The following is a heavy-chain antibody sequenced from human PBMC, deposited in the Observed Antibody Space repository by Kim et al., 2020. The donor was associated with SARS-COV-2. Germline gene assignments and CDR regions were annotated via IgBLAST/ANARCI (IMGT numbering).Heavy chain of an antibody. CDR2: ISSCSRYT. V-gene: IGHV3-11*05. J-gene: IGHJ3*02. Sequence: GGSLRLSCAASGFTFSDYYMSWIRQAPGKGLEWVSYISSCSRYTKYADSVKGRFSISRDNAKNSLYLQMNSLRAEDTAVYYCARVVAVAGPGHDAFDIWGQGTMVTVSS. CDR3: ARVVAVAGPGHDAFDI. D-gene: IGHD6-19*01. CDR1: GFTFSDYY.